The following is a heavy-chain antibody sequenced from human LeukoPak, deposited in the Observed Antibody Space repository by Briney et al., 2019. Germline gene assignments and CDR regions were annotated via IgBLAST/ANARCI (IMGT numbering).Heavy chain of an antibody. Sequence: GGSLRLFCAASGFTFRNYVIHWVRQAPGKGLEWVAVISYDGSNKYYADSVKGRFTISRDNSKNTLYLQMNSLRAEDTAVYYCARAVTTRIPFDYWGQGTLVTVSS. CDR3: ARAVTTRIPFDY. D-gene: IGHD4-11*01. V-gene: IGHV3-30*04. CDR1: GFTFRNYV. CDR2: ISYDGSNK. J-gene: IGHJ4*02.